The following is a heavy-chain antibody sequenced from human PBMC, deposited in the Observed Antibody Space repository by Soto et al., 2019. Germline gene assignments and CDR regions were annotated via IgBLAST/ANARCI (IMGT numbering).Heavy chain of an antibody. J-gene: IGHJ4*02. CDR1: GFTFSNYY. CDR3: ARAAFDQYFEF. CDR2: ISPDGDMT. V-gene: IGHV1-46*01. Sequence: ASVKVSCKASGFTFSNYYMHWVRQAPEQGLQWMGIISPDGDMTTYAQRFQGRVTMTRDTSTSTVYMELSSLTSEDTAVYYCARAAFDQYFEFWGQGTQVTVSS. D-gene: IGHD3-9*01.